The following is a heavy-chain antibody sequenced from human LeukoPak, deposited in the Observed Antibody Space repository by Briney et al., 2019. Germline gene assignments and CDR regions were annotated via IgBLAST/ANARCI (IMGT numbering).Heavy chain of an antibody. V-gene: IGHV1-69*05. CDR1: GGTFNKFS. D-gene: IGHD3-10*01. Sequence: SVKVSCKVSGGTFNKFSLNWLRQAPGQGLEWMGGVIPIFGTTNYAERFQGRVTITTDESTSTAYMELSSLRSEDTAVYYCARARDLYYFDYWGQGTLVTVSS. CDR2: VIPIFGTT. CDR3: ARARDLYYFDY. J-gene: IGHJ4*02.